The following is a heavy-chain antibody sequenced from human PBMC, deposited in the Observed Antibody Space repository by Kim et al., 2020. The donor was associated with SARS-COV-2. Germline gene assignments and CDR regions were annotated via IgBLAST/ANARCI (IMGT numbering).Heavy chain of an antibody. V-gene: IGHV4-59*13. CDR1: GGSISSYY. Sequence: SETLSLTCTVSGGSISSYYWSWIRQPPGKGLEWIGYIYYSGSTNYNPSLKSRVTISVDTSKNQFSLKLSSVTAADTAVYYCARGEMVGATMIQDYWGQGTLVTVSS. J-gene: IGHJ4*02. CDR3: ARGEMVGATMIQDY. CDR2: IYYSGST. D-gene: IGHD1-26*01.